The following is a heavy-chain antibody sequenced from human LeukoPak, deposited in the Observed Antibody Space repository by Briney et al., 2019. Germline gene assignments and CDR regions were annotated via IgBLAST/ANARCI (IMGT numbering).Heavy chain of an antibody. CDR1: GFTFDDYA. CDR3: AKDTLYDSSGQFDY. Sequence: PGGSLRLSCAASGFTFDDYAMHWVRQAPGKGLEWVSLISWDGGSTYYADSVKSRFTISRDNSKNSLYLQMNSLRAEDTALYYCAKDTLYDSSGQFDYWGQGTLVTVSS. V-gene: IGHV3-43D*03. J-gene: IGHJ4*02. D-gene: IGHD3-22*01. CDR2: ISWDGGST.